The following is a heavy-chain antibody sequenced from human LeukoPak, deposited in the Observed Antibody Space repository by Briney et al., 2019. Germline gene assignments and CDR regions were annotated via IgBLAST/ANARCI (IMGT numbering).Heavy chain of an antibody. CDR3: ARDHDYDFWSGLFDY. CDR2: INTNTGNP. D-gene: IGHD3-3*01. Sequence: ASMKVSCKASGYTFTSYAMNWVRQAPGQGLEWMGWINTNTGNPTYAQGFTGRFVFSLDTSVSTAYLQISSLKAEDTAVYYCARDHDYDFWSGLFDYWGQGTLVTVSS. V-gene: IGHV7-4-1*02. J-gene: IGHJ4*02. CDR1: GYTFTSYA.